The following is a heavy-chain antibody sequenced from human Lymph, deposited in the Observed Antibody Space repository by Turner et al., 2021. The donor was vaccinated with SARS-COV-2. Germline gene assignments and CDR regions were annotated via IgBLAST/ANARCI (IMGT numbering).Heavy chain of an antibody. J-gene: IGHJ4*02. Sequence: QVQLVESGGGVVQPGRSLRLSCAASGFTFSSSGMHWVRQAPGKGLEWVAVVWYDGSNKFYADSVKGRFTISRDNSKNTLYLQMNSLRAEDTAVYYCARHNGGRLDYWGQGTLVTVSS. V-gene: IGHV3-33*01. CDR1: GFTFSSSG. D-gene: IGHD2-8*01. CDR2: VWYDGSNK. CDR3: ARHNGGRLDY.